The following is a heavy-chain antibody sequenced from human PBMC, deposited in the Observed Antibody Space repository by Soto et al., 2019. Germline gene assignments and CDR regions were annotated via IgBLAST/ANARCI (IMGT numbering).Heavy chain of an antibody. V-gene: IGHV3-7*03. CDR2: IKQDGSEK. J-gene: IGHJ6*02. Sequence: GSLRLSCAASGFTFSSYWMSWVRQAPGKGLEWVANIKQDGSEKYYVDSVKGRFTISRDNAKNSLYLQMNSLRAEDTAVYYCARVASPNKLYYYGMDVWGQGTTVTVSS. CDR1: GFTFSSYW. CDR3: ARVASPNKLYYYGMDV.